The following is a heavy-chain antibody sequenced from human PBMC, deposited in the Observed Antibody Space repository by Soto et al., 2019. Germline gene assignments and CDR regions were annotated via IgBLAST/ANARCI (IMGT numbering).Heavy chain of an antibody. J-gene: IGHJ5*02. Sequence: EVQLVESGGGLVQPGGSLRLSCAASGFTVSSNYMSWVRQAPGKGLEWVSVIYSDGSTYYTASVHGRFTISRDSSKYTLYLQMNSVRAEGTAVYYCARLGDSSGYSGWFDPWGQGTLVTVSS. CDR3: ARLGDSSGYSGWFDP. V-gene: IGHV3-66*04. CDR1: GFTVSSNY. D-gene: IGHD3-22*01. CDR2: IYSDGST.